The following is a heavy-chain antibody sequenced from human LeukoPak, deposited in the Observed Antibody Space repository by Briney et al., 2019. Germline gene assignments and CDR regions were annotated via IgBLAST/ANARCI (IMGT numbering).Heavy chain of an antibody. CDR2: IDTDGTTT. J-gene: IGHJ4*02. D-gene: IGHD3-16*01. V-gene: IGHV3-74*01. Sequence: GGSLRLSCAASGFTFSSYLMHWVRQAPGKGLMWVSRIDTDGTTTRYADSVKGRFTISRDNAKNTLYLQMNSLRADDTAVYYCARDRSDWGTADYWGQGTLVTVSS. CDR3: ARDRSDWGTADY. CDR1: GFTFSSYL.